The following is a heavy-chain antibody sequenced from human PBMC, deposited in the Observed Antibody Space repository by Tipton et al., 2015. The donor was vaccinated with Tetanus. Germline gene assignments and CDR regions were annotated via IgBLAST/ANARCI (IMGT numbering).Heavy chain of an antibody. V-gene: IGHV4-59*02. Sequence: TLSLTCTVSGDSVSGYYWSWIRQPPGKGLEWIGYVYYTGSTNHNPSLKSRVTISMDRSKNQISLQLTSVTAADTAVYYCARVDPFDGRGYGGAFDIWGHGAMVTVSS. CDR1: GDSVSGYY. CDR2: VYYTGST. J-gene: IGHJ3*02. D-gene: IGHD3-22*01. CDR3: ARVDPFDGRGYGGAFDI.